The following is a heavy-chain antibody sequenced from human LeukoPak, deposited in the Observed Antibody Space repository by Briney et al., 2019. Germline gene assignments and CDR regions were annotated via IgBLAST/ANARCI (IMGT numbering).Heavy chain of an antibody. CDR2: MNPNSGNT. D-gene: IGHD1-26*01. V-gene: IGHV1-8*01. Sequence: ASVKVSFKASGYTFTSYDINWVRQATGQGLEWMGWMNPNSGNTGYAQKFQGRVTMTRNTSISTACMELSSLRSEDTAVYYCARGERSRWFDPWGQGTLVTVSS. CDR1: GYTFTSYD. J-gene: IGHJ5*02. CDR3: ARGERSRWFDP.